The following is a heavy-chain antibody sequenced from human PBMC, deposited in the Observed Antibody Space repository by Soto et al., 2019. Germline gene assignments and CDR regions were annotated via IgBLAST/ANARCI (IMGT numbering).Heavy chain of an antibody. D-gene: IGHD1-26*01. CDR3: ARDHPVGYGMDV. J-gene: IGHJ6*02. CDR1: GGSISSSSYY. Sequence: QMQLQESGPGLVKPSQTLSLSCTVSGGSISSSSYYWTWIRQHPGKGLEWIGNIYYTGNKYYNPSLXSXXTISVDRSKNQFSLKLNSVTAADTAVYYCARDHPVGYGMDVWGQGTTVTVSS. CDR2: IYYTGNK. V-gene: IGHV4-31*03.